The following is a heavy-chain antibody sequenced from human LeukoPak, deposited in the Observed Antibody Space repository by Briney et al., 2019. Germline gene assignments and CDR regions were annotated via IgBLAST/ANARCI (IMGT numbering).Heavy chain of an antibody. V-gene: IGHV1-24*01. CDR3: ATELYYYDSSGYYLDY. Sequence: ASVKVSCKVFGYTLTELSMHWVRQAPGKGLEWMGGFDPEDGETIYAQKFQGRVTMTEDTSTDTAYMELSSLRSEDTAVYYCATELYYYDSSGYYLDYWGQGTLVTVSS. J-gene: IGHJ4*02. D-gene: IGHD3-22*01. CDR2: FDPEDGET. CDR1: GYTLTELS.